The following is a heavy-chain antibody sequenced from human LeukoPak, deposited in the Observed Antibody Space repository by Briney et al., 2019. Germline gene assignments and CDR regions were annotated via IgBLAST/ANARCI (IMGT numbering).Heavy chain of an antibody. CDR3: ARAHDYGDYVQAPVDY. D-gene: IGHD4-17*01. V-gene: IGHV3-21*01. J-gene: IGHJ4*02. Sequence: GGSLRLSCAPSGFTFSSYSMNWVRQAPGKGLEWVSAISSSSSYIYYADSVKGRFTISRDNAKNSLYLQMNSLGAEDTAVYYCARAHDYGDYVQAPVDYWGQGTLVTVSS. CDR1: GFTFSSYS. CDR2: ISSSSSYI.